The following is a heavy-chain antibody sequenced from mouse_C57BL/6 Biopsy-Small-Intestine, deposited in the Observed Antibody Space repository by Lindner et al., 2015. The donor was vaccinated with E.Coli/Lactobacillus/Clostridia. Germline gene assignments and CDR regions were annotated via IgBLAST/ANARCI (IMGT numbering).Heavy chain of an antibody. D-gene: IGHD2-3*01. J-gene: IGHJ2*01. V-gene: IGHV14-4*01. CDR1: GYIFTDYY. CDR2: IDPENGDT. Sequence: VQLQESGPELVKPGTSVKISCKASGYIFTDYYINWVKQRPEQGLEWIGWIDPENGDTEYASKFQGKATITADTSSNTAYLQLSSLTSEDTAVYYCTTWGLDGYYFDYWGQGTTLTVSS. CDR3: TTWGLDGYYFDY.